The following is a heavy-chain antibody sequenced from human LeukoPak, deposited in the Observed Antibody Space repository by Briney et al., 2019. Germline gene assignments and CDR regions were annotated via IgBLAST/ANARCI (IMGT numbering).Heavy chain of an antibody. J-gene: IGHJ4*02. CDR2: INPSGTIT. CDR3: ALISPPHN. Sequence: ASVKVSCKASGITFTSYYIHWVRQAPGRGLEWMGKINPSGTITTYAPKYQGRVTVTKDTSTNTVYMELSSLRSDDTAVYYCALISPPHNWGQGTLVTVSS. D-gene: IGHD3-16*01. CDR1: GITFTSYY. V-gene: IGHV1-46*01.